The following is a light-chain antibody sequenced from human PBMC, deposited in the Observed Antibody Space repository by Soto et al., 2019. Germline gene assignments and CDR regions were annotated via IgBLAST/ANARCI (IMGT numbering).Light chain of an antibody. CDR3: QQHANWPLT. CDR2: EAS. J-gene: IGKJ4*01. Sequence: EIVLTQSPATLSLSPGERATLSCRASQSVGNNSAWYQQKPGQAPGLLIYEASTRATGIPARFSGSGSVTDFTLTISSLEPEDFAVYYCQQHANWPLTFGGGTKVDIK. CDR1: QSVGNN. V-gene: IGKV3-11*01.